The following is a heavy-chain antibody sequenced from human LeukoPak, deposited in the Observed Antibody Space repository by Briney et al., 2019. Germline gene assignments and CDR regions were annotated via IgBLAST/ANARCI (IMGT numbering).Heavy chain of an antibody. D-gene: IGHD6-19*01. V-gene: IGHV3-48*02. Sequence: GGSLRLSCAASGSTFSSYSMNWVRQAPGKGLEWVSYISSSSSTIYYADSVKGRFTISRDNAKNSLYLQMNSLRDEDTAVYYCARKQSMPVNYYYYYMDVWGKGTTVTVSS. CDR2: ISSSSSTI. CDR1: GSTFSSYS. CDR3: ARKQSMPVNYYYYYMDV. J-gene: IGHJ6*03.